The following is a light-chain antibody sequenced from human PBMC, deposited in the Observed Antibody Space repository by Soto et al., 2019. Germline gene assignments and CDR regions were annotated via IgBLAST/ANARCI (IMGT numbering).Light chain of an antibody. Sequence: EIVMTRFPATLPVSPGQRATLSCRASQTISSNLAWYQQKPGQAPRLLIYGASTRATGIPARFSGSGSGTHFTLTISSLQSEDFGTYYCQQYNAWPGTFGQGTKVEIK. CDR3: QQYNAWPGT. V-gene: IGKV3-15*01. CDR2: GAS. J-gene: IGKJ1*01. CDR1: QTISSN.